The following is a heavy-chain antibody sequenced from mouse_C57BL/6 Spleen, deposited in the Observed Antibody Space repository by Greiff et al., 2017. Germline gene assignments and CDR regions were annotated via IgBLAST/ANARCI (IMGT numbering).Heavy chain of an antibody. CDR1: GFTFSSYA. CDR2: ISDGGSYT. J-gene: IGHJ2*01. CDR3: AGLYGIYFDY. D-gene: IGHD2-1*01. V-gene: IGHV5-4*01. Sequence: EVQLVESGGGLVKPGGSLKLSCAASGFTFSSYAMSWVRQTPEKRLEWVATISDGGSYTYYPDNVKGRFTISRDNAKNNLYLQMSHLKSEDTAVYYCAGLYGIYFDYWGQGTTLTVSS.